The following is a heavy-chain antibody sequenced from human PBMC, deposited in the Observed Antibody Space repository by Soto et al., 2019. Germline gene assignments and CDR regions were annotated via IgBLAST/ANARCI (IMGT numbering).Heavy chain of an antibody. CDR1: GGSISSGGYY. J-gene: IGHJ4*02. CDR2: IYYSGST. CDR3: ARERWDGHTVTLDY. V-gene: IGHV4-31*11. Sequence: SETLSLTCAVSGGSISSGGYYWSWIRQHPGKDLEWIGHIYYSGSTYHNPSLKSRVTISVDTSKNQFSLKLSSVTAADTAVYYCARERWDGHTVTLDYWGQGTLVTVSS. D-gene: IGHD4-17*01.